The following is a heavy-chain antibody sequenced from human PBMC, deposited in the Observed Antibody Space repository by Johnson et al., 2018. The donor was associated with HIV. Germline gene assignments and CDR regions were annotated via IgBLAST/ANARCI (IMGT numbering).Heavy chain of an antibody. CDR2: IRYDRSNR. J-gene: IGHJ3*02. CDR1: GLTFSSYG. Sequence: QMQLVESGGGVVQPGGSLRLSCAASGLTFSSYGMHWVRQAPGKGLEWVAFIRYDRSNRYYADSGKGRFTVSRDNSKNTLFLHMNSLRGEDTAVYYCAIDFRRFFPTPDAFGIWGQGTMVTVSS. V-gene: IGHV3-30*02. D-gene: IGHD4-23*01. CDR3: AIDFRRFFPTPDAFGI.